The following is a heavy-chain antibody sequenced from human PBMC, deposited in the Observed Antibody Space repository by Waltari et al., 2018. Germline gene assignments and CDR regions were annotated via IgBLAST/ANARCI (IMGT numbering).Heavy chain of an antibody. Sequence: QVNLVESGGGVVQPGGSLRLSCATSGFTFSIFGRHWVRQAPGKGLEWVALIWFDGSDKFYADSVRGRFTISRDNSARTLYLDMDSLRLDDTAMYYCAKDAFGNTYLDFWGQGTLVTVSS. V-gene: IGHV3-30*02. CDR1: GFTFSIFG. CDR2: IWFDGSDK. D-gene: IGHD2-2*02. CDR3: AKDAFGNTYLDF. J-gene: IGHJ4*02.